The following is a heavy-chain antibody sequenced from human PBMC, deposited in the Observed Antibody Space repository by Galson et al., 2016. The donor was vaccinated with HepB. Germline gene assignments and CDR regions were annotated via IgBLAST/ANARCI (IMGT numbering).Heavy chain of an antibody. J-gene: IGHJ4*02. CDR1: GFSFSSYA. CDR2: ISDSGDET. Sequence: SLRLSCAASGFSFSSYAMTWVRQAPGKGLESVSGISDSGDETYYADSVRGRFAISRDTSASTAYMEMSSLTSEDTAVYFCATQGHHPCDYWGQGTLVTVSS. V-gene: IGHV3-23*01. CDR3: ATQGHHPCDY. D-gene: IGHD1-14*01.